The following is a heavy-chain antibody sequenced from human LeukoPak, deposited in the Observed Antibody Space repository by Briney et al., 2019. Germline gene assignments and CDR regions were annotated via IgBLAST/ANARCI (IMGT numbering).Heavy chain of an antibody. Sequence: PSETLSLTCAVYGGSFSGYYWSWIRQPPGKGLEWIGEIYHSGSTNYNPSLKSRVTISADTSKNQFSLKLSSVTAADTAVYYCARLRYCSSTSCYAIRGPDYYMDVWGKGTTVTVSS. J-gene: IGHJ6*03. CDR2: IYHSGST. CDR1: GGSFSGYY. V-gene: IGHV4-34*01. CDR3: ARLRYCSSTSCYAIRGPDYYMDV. D-gene: IGHD2-2*01.